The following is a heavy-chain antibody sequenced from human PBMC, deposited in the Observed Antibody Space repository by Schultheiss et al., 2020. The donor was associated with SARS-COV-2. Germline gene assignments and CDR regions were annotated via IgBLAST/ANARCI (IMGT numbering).Heavy chain of an antibody. Sequence: GGSLRLSCAVSGFTFDDYAMHWVRQAPGKGLEWVVVISYDGSNKYYADSVRGRFTISRDNAKNSLYLQMNSLRAEDTAVYYCAGLTQNTYWDVVYDSSGYYVYWGQGTLVTVSS. CDR1: GFTFDDYA. J-gene: IGHJ4*02. V-gene: IGHV3-30*04. CDR3: AGLTQNTYWDVVYDSSGYYVY. CDR2: ISYDGSNK. D-gene: IGHD3-22*01.